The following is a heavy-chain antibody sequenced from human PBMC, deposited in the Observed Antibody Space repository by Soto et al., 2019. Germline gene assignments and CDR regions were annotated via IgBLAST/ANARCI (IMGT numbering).Heavy chain of an antibody. V-gene: IGHV1-69*13. Sequence: AVKVSCKASGGTFSGYAITWVRQAPGQGLEWMGGIIPIFGTANYAQKFQGRVTITADESTSTAYMELSSLRSEDTAVYYCAERYYDRSGYFRYYGMDVWGQGTTVTVSS. CDR3: AERYYDRSGYFRYYGMDV. CDR2: IIPIFGTA. CDR1: GGTFSGYA. D-gene: IGHD3-22*01. J-gene: IGHJ6*02.